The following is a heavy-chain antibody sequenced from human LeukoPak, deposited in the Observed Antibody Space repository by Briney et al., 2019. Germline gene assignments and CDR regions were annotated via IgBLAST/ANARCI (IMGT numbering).Heavy chain of an antibody. J-gene: IGHJ4*02. CDR2: INHSGST. CDR1: GGSFSGYY. CDR3: ARVVPDDYDILTGSEYYFDY. D-gene: IGHD3-9*01. V-gene: IGHV4-34*01. Sequence: SETLSLTCAVYGGSFSGYYWSWIRQPPGKGLEWIGEINHSGSTNYNPSLKSRVTISVDTSKNQFSLKLSSVTAADTAVYYCARVVPDDYDILTGSEYYFDYWGQGTLVTVSS.